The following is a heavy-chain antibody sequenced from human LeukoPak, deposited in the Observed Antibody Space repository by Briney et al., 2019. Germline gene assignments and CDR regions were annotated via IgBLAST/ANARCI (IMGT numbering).Heavy chain of an antibody. Sequence: GRSLRLSCVPSGFTFDDHARHWVRQAPGKGLEWVGGISWNRGTIGYVDSVKGRFTISRDNDKNSLYLQINSVTTEDMALYYCARSYINYGGNSADAFNIWGQGTMVTVSS. V-gene: IGHV3-9*03. CDR1: GFTFDDHA. D-gene: IGHD2-21*01. J-gene: IGHJ3*02. CDR3: ARSYINYGGNSADAFNI. CDR2: ISWNRGTI.